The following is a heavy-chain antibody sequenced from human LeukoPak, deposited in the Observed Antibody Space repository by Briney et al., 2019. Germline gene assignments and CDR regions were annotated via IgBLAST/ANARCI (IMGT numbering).Heavy chain of an antibody. D-gene: IGHD4-11*01. CDR2: IYHSGRT. CDR1: GGSISSGGYS. V-gene: IGHV4-30-2*01. Sequence: SETLSLTCAVSGGSISSGGYSWSWIRQPPGKGLEWIGYIYHSGRTYYNPSLKSRVTISVDRSKNQFSLKLSSVTAADTAVYYCARGDYSGRYFDLWGRGTLVTVSS. J-gene: IGHJ2*01. CDR3: ARGDYSGRYFDL.